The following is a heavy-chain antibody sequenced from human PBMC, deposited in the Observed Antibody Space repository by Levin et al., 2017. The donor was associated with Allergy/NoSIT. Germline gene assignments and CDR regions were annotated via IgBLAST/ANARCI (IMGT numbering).Heavy chain of an antibody. V-gene: IGHV3-11*01. Sequence: GGSLRLSCAASGFTFTDYGMNWIRQAPGKGLEWVSNISISGSTINYADSVKGRFTISRDNAKHSLFLQMNTLRAEDTAVYYCARDANFDHWGQGTLVTVSS. J-gene: IGHJ4*02. CDR3: ARDANFDH. CDR2: ISISGSTI. CDR1: GFTFTDYG.